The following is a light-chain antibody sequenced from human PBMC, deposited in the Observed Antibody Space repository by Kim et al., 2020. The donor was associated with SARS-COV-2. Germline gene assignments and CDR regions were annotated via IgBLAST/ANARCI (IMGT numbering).Light chain of an antibody. CDR1: SIRSSY. J-gene: IGLJ3*02. CDR3: NSRDSSGNHRWV. V-gene: IGLV3-19*01. Sequence: SSELTQDPAVSGALGQTVSIPCKGDSIRSSYASWYQQKPGQATVLVIYGKNNRPSGIPDRFSGSSSGNTASLTITGSQAEDEADYYCNSRDSSGNHRWVLGGGIQLTVL. CDR2: GKN.